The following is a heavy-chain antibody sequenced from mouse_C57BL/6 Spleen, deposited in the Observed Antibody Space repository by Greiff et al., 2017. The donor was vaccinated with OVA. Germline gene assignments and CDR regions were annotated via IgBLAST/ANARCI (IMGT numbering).Heavy chain of an antibody. Sequence: VQLQQPGAELVKPGASVKLSCKASGYTFTSYWMHWVKQRPGQGLEWIGMIHPNSGSTNYNEKFKSKATLTVDKSSSTAYMQLSSLTSEDSAVYYCARVRDYDYDGGPRGQGTSVTVSS. J-gene: IGHJ4*01. CDR3: ARVRDYDYDGGP. D-gene: IGHD2-4*01. V-gene: IGHV1-64*01. CDR2: IHPNSGST. CDR1: GYTFTSYW.